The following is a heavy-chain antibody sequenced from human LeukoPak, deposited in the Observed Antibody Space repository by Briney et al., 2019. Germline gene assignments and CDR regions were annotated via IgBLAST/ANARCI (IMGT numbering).Heavy chain of an antibody. CDR2: IYPGDSDT. Sequence: LRESLKISCKGSGYSFTSYWIAWVRQMPGKGLEWMGIIYPGDSDTTYSPSFQGQVTISADKSISTAYLQWNSLQASDTAMYYCARLGGYCSTTACYQLDYWGQGTLVTVSS. CDR3: ARLGGYCSTTACYQLDY. D-gene: IGHD2-2*01. CDR1: GYSFTSYW. J-gene: IGHJ4*02. V-gene: IGHV5-51*01.